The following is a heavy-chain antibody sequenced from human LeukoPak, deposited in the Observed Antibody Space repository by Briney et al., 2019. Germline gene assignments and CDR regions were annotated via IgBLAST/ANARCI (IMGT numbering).Heavy chain of an antibody. D-gene: IGHD6-6*01. Sequence: GGSLRLSCAASGFTFSSYAMHWGGQAPDKGLEGVAVISYDGSNKYYADSVKGRLTISRDNSKNPLYLQMNSLSAEDTAVYYCASHMSSIAARRWYYGMDVWGQGTTVTVSS. CDR3: ASHMSSIAARRWYYGMDV. V-gene: IGHV3-30-3*01. CDR2: ISYDGSNK. J-gene: IGHJ6*02. CDR1: GFTFSSYA.